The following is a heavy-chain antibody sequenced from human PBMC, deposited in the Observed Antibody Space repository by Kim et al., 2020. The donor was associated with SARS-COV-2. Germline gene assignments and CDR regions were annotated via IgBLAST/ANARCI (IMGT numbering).Heavy chain of an antibody. J-gene: IGHJ4*02. V-gene: IGHV4-59*08. Sequence: SETLSLTCTVSGGSISSYYWSWIRQPPGKGLEWIGYIFYSGSTHYNPSLKSRVTISVDTSKNQFSLKLSSVTAADTAVYYCARHGSARSPLLYWGQGTLV. CDR2: IFYSGST. D-gene: IGHD3-10*01. CDR1: GGSISSYY. CDR3: ARHGSARSPLLY.